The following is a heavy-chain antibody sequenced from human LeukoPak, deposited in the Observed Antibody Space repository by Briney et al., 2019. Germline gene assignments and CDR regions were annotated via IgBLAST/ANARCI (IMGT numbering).Heavy chain of an antibody. CDR3: AKAGRPQAVAGWIDY. D-gene: IGHD6-19*01. CDR1: GFTFSSYA. J-gene: IGHJ4*02. CDR2: IGGSGGST. V-gene: IGHV3-23*01. Sequence: PGGSLRLSCAASGFTFSSYAMSWVRQAPGKGLEWVSAIGGSGGSTYYADSVKGRFSISRDNSKNTLYLQMNSLRAEDTAIYYCAKAGRPQAVAGWIDYWGQGTLVTVSS.